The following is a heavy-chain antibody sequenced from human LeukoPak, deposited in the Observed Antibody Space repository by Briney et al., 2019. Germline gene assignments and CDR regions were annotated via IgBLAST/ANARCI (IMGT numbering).Heavy chain of an antibody. Sequence: GGSLRLSCAASGFTFSSYWMHWVRQDPRKGLVWVSRINGDGRNINYAASVRGRFTISRDNAKNTLYLQMNSMRVEDTAVYYCARGIIDWGQGTLVTVSS. D-gene: IGHD2/OR15-2a*01. CDR2: INGDGRNI. CDR3: ARGIID. V-gene: IGHV3-74*01. CDR1: GFTFSSYW. J-gene: IGHJ4*02.